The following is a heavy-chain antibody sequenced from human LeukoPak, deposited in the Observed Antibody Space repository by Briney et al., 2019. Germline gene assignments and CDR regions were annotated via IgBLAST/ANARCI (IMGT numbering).Heavy chain of an antibody. J-gene: IGHJ4*02. V-gene: IGHV4-31*03. Sequence: SETLSLTCTVSGGSISSGGYYWSWIRQHPGKGLEWIGYIYYSGSTYYNPSLKRRVIISVDTSNNQFSLKLRSVTAAATAVYYCASSSLGRYDYWGQGTLVTVSS. CDR2: IYYSGST. CDR1: GGSISSGGYY. D-gene: IGHD1-26*01. CDR3: ASSSLGRYDY.